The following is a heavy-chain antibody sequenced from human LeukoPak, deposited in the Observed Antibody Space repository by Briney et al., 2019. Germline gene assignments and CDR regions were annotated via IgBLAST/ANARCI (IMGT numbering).Heavy chain of an antibody. CDR3: GRDRVRVEPIPHHCGMDV. CDR2: IKSKTYGGTI. J-gene: IGHJ6*02. Sequence: GGSLRLSCTASGFTFGDDAVSWVRQAPGKGLERVGFIKSKTYGGTIEYATSVKGRFTISRDDSSSIGYLQMNSLKSEDTAVYYCGRDRVRVEPIPHHCGMDVWGQGTTVTVSS. V-gene: IGHV3-49*04. CDR1: GFTFGDDA. D-gene: IGHD1-1*01.